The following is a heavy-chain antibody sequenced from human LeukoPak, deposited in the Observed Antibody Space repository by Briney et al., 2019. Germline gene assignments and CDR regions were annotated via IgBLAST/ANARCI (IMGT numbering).Heavy chain of an antibody. Sequence: PGGSLRLSCAASGFTVSSNYMSWIRQPPGKGLEWIGEINHSGSTNYNPSLKSRVTISVDTSKNQFSLKLSSVTAADTAVYYCARGGSGYDSVVDYWGQGTLVTVSS. CDR2: INHSGST. CDR1: GFTVSSNY. J-gene: IGHJ4*02. CDR3: ARGGSGYDSVVDY. V-gene: IGHV4-34*01. D-gene: IGHD5-12*01.